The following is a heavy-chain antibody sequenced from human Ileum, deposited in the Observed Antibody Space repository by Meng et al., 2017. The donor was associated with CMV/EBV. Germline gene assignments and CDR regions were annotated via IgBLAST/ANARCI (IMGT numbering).Heavy chain of an antibody. CDR3: AREMGIQAKIDD. D-gene: IGHD5-18*01. V-gene: IGHV1-69*04. CDR2: SIPILGIA. J-gene: IGHJ4*02. CDR1: GGTFSSYT. Sequence: SVKVSCKASGGTFSSYTISWLRQAPGQGLEWMGRSIPILGIANYAQKFQGRVTITADKSTSTAYMELSSLRSEDTAVYYCAREMGIQAKIDDWGQGTLVTVSS.